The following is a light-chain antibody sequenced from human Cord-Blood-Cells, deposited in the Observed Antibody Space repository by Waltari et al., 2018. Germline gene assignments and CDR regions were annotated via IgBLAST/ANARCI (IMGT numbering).Light chain of an antibody. CDR2: EVS. V-gene: IGLV2-11*02. Sequence: QSALTQPRPVSGSPGQSVTISCTGTSSDVGGYNYVSWYQPHPGQAPKLMFYEVSKRPSGVPDRFSGSKSGNTASLTISGLQAEDEADYYCCSYAGRYTWVFGGGTKLTVL. CDR3: CSYAGRYTWV. CDR1: SSDVGGYNY. J-gene: IGLJ3*02.